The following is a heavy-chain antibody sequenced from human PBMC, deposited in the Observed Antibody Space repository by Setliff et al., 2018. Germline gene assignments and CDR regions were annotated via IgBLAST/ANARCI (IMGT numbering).Heavy chain of an antibody. V-gene: IGHV3-33*01. CDR3: ARQATDY. CDR1: GFTFNNFA. J-gene: IGHJ4*02. CDR2: IWYDGSNK. Sequence: GGSLRLSCAASGFTFNNFAMHWVRQAPGKGLEWVAVIWYDGSNKYYADSVKGRFTISRDNPKNTLYLQMNSLRAEDTALYYCARQATDYWGQGTLVTVSS.